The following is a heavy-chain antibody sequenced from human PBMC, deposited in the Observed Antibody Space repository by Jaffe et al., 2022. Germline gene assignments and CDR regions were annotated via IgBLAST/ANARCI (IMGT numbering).Heavy chain of an antibody. CDR2: IYHSGST. CDR1: GYSISSGYY. V-gene: IGHV4-38-2*01. CDR3: ARQALLWFGESDGHFDY. D-gene: IGHD3-10*01. J-gene: IGHJ4*02. Sequence: QVQLQESGPGLVKPSETLSLTCAVSGYSISSGYYWGWIRQPPGKGLEWIGSIYHSGSTYYNPSLKSRVTISVDTSKNQFSLKLSSVTAADTAVYYCARQALLWFGESDGHFDYWGQGTLVTVSS.